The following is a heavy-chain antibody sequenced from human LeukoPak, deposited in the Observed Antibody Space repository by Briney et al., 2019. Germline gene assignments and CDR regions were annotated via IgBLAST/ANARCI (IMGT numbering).Heavy chain of an antibody. CDR1: GFTFSSYA. V-gene: IGHV3-23*01. CDR2: ISGSGGST. J-gene: IGHJ4*02. CDR3: AKRSAYNYGYFDY. D-gene: IGHD5-24*01. Sequence: GGSLRLSCAASGFTFSSYAMTWVRQAPGKGLEWVSAISGSGGSTYYAASVEGRFTISRDNSKNTLYLQMNSLRVEDTAFYYCAKRSAYNYGYFDYWGQGTLVTVSS.